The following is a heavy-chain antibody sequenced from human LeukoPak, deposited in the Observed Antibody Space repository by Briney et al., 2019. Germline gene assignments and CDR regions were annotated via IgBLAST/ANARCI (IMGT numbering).Heavy chain of an antibody. D-gene: IGHD2-2*02. J-gene: IGHJ5*02. CDR3: ARVDSEYCSSTSWYKWFDP. CDR1: GYTFTGYY. Sequence: ASVKVSCKASGYTFTGYYIYWVRQAPGQGLEWMGWINPNSGGTNYAQKFQGRVAMTRDTSVNTAYMELSRLRSDDTAVYYCARVDSEYCSSTSWYKWFDPWGQGTLVTVSS. V-gene: IGHV1-2*02. CDR2: INPNSGGT.